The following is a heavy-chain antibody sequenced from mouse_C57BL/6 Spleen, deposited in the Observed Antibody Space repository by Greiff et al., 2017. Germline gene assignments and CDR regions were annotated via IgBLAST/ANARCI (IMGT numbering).Heavy chain of an antibody. CDR3: ARRYGSSSPYFDY. D-gene: IGHD1-1*01. CDR1: GYSFTGYF. J-gene: IGHJ2*01. CDR2: INPYNGDT. V-gene: IGHV1-20*01. Sequence: EVQLQQSGPELVKPGDSVKISCKASGYSFTGYFMNWVMQSHGQSLEWIGRINPYNGDTFYNQKFKGKATLTVDKSSSTAHMELRSLTSEDSAVYYCARRYGSSSPYFDYWGQGTTLTVSS.